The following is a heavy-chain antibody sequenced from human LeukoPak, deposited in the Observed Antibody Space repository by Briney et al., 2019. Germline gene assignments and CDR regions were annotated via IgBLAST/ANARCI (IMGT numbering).Heavy chain of an antibody. J-gene: IGHJ4*02. CDR3: ARDWGYCGSTSCPGDY. CDR2: IYHSGST. CDR1: GGSISSGGYY. D-gene: IGHD2-2*01. V-gene: IGHV4-30-2*01. Sequence: SETLSLTCTVSGGSISSGGYYWSWIRQPPGKGLEWIGYIYHSGSTYYNPSLKSRVTISVDRSKNQFSLKLSSVTAADTAVYYCARDWGYCGSTSCPGDYWGQGTLVTVSS.